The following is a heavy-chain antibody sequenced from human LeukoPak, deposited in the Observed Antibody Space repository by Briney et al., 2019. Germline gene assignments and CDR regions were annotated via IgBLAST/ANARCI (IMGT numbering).Heavy chain of an antibody. CDR1: GFTFSSYG. J-gene: IGHJ4*02. D-gene: IGHD3-22*01. Sequence: GGSLRLSCAASGFTFSSYGMHWVRQAPGKGLEWVVVISYDGSNKYYADSVKGRFTISRDNSKNTLYLQMNSLRAEDAAVYYCAKGSQPGVTMIVVDYWGQGTLVTVSS. V-gene: IGHV3-30*18. CDR3: AKGSQPGVTMIVVDY. CDR2: ISYDGSNK.